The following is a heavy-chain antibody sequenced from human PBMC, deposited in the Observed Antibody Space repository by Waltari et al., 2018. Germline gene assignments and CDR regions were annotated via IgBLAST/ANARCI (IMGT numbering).Heavy chain of an antibody. CDR2: IYPGDAET. J-gene: IGHJ5*02. V-gene: IGHV5-51*01. D-gene: IGHD3-3*01. CDR1: EYSFPSYC. CDR3: ARQGLRFLEWLPFDP. Sequence: EVQLVQSGAGVNNPGESLQISGTGSEYSFPSYCITWVRQWRGKGLEWVGIIYPGDAETRYSPSFQGQVTISADKSISTAYLQWSSLKASDTAMYYCARQGLRFLEWLPFDPWGQGTLVTVSS.